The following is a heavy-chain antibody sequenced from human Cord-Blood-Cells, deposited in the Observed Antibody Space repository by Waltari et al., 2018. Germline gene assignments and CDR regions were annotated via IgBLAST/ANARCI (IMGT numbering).Heavy chain of an antibody. D-gene: IGHD3-9*01. Sequence: QVQLQQWGAGLLKPSETLSLTCAVYGGSFSGYYWSWIRQPPGKGLEWFGEINHSGSTNYNPSLKSRVTISVDTSKNQFSLKLVSVTAADTAVYYCARDGLRYNYYYYYGMDVWGQGTTVTVSS. V-gene: IGHV4-34*01. CDR2: INHSGST. CDR1: GGSFSGYY. CDR3: ARDGLRYNYYYYYGMDV. J-gene: IGHJ6*02.